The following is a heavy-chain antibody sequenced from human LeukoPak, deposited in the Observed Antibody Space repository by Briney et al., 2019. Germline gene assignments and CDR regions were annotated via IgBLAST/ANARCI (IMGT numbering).Heavy chain of an antibody. CDR3: AKHVFGFDP. J-gene: IGHJ5*02. D-gene: IGHD3-16*01. V-gene: IGHV4-39*01. CDR2: IVYSGNT. Sequence: WIRQPPGKGPEWIGSIVYSGNTYYNPSLKSRVTISVDTSKNQFSLKLNSVTAPDTAVYYCAKHVFGFDPWGQGTLVTVSS.